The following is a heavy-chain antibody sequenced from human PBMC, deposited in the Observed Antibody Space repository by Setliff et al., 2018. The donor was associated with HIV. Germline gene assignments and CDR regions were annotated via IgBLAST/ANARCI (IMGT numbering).Heavy chain of an antibody. CDR1: GGSISSYY. V-gene: IGHV4-59*01. D-gene: IGHD3-22*01. J-gene: IGHJ3*02. CDR2: MYYSGSA. Sequence: SETLSLTCTVSGGSISSYYWSWIRQPPGKGLEWIGYMYYSGSANYNPSLKSRVTMSVDPSKNQFPLKLSSVTAADTAVYYCARDRPDLYYDSSGDAFDIWGQGTMVTVS. CDR3: ARDRPDLYYDSSGDAFDI.